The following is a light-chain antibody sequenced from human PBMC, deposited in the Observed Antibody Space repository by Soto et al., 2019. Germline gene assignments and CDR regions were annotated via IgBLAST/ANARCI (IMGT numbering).Light chain of an antibody. J-gene: IGLJ2*01. CDR1: GSDVGGYNC. Sequence: QSALTQPASVSGSPGQSITISCTGTGSDVGGYNCVSWYQQHPGKAPKVMIYDVSKRPSGISNRFSGSKSGNTASLTISGLQIEDEADYYCSSYTSGSTRVVFGGGTKLTV. CDR2: DVS. V-gene: IGLV2-14*03. CDR3: SSYTSGSTRVV.